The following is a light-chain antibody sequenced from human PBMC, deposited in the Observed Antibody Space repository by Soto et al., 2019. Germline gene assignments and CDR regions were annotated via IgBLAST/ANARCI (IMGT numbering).Light chain of an antibody. V-gene: IGLV1-40*01. Sequence: QSVLTQPPSVSGAPGQRVTISCTGSSSNTGAGYDVHWYKQFPGTAPKLLIYGNNNRPSGVPGRFSASKSGTSASLAITGLQVEDEADYYCQSYDRTLSGFVFGTGTKVTVL. CDR1: SSNTGAGYD. J-gene: IGLJ1*01. CDR2: GNN. CDR3: QSYDRTLSGFV.